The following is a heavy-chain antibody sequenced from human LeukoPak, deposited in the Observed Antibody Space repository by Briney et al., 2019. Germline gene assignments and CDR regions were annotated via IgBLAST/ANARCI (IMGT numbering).Heavy chain of an antibody. CDR2: ISSGSSTT. J-gene: IGHJ4*02. Sequence: GSLRLSCAASGFTFSSYDMNWVRQAPGRGLEWVSYISSGSSTTYYADSVKGRFTISRDNAKNSLYPQVNSLRDEDTAVYYCARGRGLTLSYHYFDYWGQGTLVTVSS. V-gene: IGHV3-48*02. D-gene: IGHD3-10*01. CDR1: GFTFSSYD. CDR3: ARGRGLTLSYHYFDY.